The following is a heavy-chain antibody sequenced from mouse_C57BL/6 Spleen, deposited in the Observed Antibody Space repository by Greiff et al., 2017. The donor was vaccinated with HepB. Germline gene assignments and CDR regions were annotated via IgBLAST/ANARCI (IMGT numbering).Heavy chain of an antibody. CDR3: ARGGYYPPRIDY. V-gene: IGHV1-52*01. Sequence: QVQLKQPGAELVRPGSSVKLSCKASGYTFTSYWMHWVKQRPIQGLEWIGNIDPSDSETHYNQKFKDKATLTVDKSSSTAYMQLSSLTSEDSAVYYCARGGYYPPRIDYWGQGTTLTVSS. CDR2: IDPSDSET. J-gene: IGHJ2*01. CDR1: GYTFTSYW. D-gene: IGHD2-3*01.